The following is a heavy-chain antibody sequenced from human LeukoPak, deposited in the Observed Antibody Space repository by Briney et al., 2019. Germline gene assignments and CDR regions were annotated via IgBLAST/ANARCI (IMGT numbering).Heavy chain of an antibody. CDR2: IHSDGINK. CDR1: GFTISSYG. J-gene: IGHJ4*02. V-gene: IGHV3-30*02. D-gene: IGHD6-19*01. CDR3: AYSSLST. Sequence: GGSLRLSCAASGFTISSYGMHWVRQAPGKGLEGVAFIHSDGINKYYPDSVKGRFTISRDNSKYTLYLQMNSLRAEDTAVYYCAYSSLSTWGQGTLVTVSS.